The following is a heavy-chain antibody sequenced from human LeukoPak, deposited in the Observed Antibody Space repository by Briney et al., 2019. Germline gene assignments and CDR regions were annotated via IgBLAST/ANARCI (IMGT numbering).Heavy chain of an antibody. CDR3: ARLVKLVYYYYMDV. CDR1: GFTVGNNH. J-gene: IGHJ6*03. CDR2: LYSGGST. V-gene: IGHV3-53*04. D-gene: IGHD2-21*01. Sequence: PGGSLRLSCAASGFTVGNNHMSWVRQAPGKGLEWVSFLYSGGSTYYADSVKGRFTVSRHNSRNTVFLEMNSLRPEDTAVYYCARLVKLVYYYYMDVWGKGTTVTVSS.